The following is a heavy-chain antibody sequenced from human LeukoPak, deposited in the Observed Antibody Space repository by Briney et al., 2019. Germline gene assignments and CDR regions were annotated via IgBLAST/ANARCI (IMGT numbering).Heavy chain of an antibody. D-gene: IGHD4-17*01. V-gene: IGHV4-34*01. J-gene: IGHJ4*02. CDR3: AGGPDDYGDSTFDY. CDR1: GGSFSGYY. Sequence: SETLSLTCAVYGGSFSGYYWSWIRQPPGKGLEWIGEINHSGSTNYNPSLKSRVTISVDTSKNQFSLKLSSVTAADTAVYYCAGGPDDYGDSTFDYWGQGTLVTVSS. CDR2: INHSGST.